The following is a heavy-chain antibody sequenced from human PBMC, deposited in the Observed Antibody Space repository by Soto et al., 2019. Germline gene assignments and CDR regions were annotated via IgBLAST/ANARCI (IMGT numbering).Heavy chain of an antibody. CDR3: VKNYYYDVLTGFDYFDH. CDR1: GFTFSNYA. V-gene: IGHV3-30-3*02. D-gene: IGHD3-9*01. J-gene: IGHJ4*02. Sequence: QLVESGGGVVPPGRSLRVSCAASGFTFSNYAMHWVRQAPGKGLEWAAVISDDGRNTLYADSVKGRGTISRDNSKSTLFLQMNSLRGDDTAVYYCVKNYYYDVLTGFDYFDHWGQGAPVTVSS. CDR2: ISDDGRNT.